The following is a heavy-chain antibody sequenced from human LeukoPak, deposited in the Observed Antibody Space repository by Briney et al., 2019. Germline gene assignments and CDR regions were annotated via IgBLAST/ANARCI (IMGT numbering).Heavy chain of an antibody. CDR2: ISAYNGNT. D-gene: IGHD2-15*01. J-gene: IGHJ3*02. CDR3: ARDAHGSLLRDPGDDAFDI. Sequence: GASVKVSCKASGYTFTSYGISWVRQAPGQGLEWMGWISAYNGNTNYAQKLQGRVTMTTDTSTSTAYMELRSLRSDDTAVYYCARDAHGSLLRDPGDDAFDIWGQGTMVTVSS. CDR1: GYTFTSYG. V-gene: IGHV1-18*01.